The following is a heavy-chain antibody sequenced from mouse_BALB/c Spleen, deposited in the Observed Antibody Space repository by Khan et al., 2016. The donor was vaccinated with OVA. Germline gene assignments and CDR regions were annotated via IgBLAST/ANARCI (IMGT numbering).Heavy chain of an antibody. V-gene: IGHV3-8*02. CDR1: GDSITRGY. CDR2: ISYSGNT. Sequence: EVQLQESGPSLVKPSQTLSLTCSVTGDSITRGYWNWIRKFPGNKLDYMGYISYSGNTYCNPSLKSRISITRDTSKNQYYLQLNSVTTEDTAIYXCACELRGFAYWGQGTLVTVSA. D-gene: IGHD1-1*01. J-gene: IGHJ3*01. CDR3: ACELRGFAY.